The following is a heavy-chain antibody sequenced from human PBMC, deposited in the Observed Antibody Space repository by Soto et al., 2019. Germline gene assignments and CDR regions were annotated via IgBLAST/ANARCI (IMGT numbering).Heavy chain of an antibody. Sequence: PGGSLRLSCAASGFTFSSYSMNWVRQAPGKGLEWVSSISSSSSYIYYADSVKGRFTISRDNAKNSLYLQMNSLRAEDTAVYYCARNLSGIAAQETSPYYYYGMDVWGQGTTVTVSS. D-gene: IGHD6-25*01. CDR3: ARNLSGIAAQETSPYYYYGMDV. J-gene: IGHJ6*02. CDR1: GFTFSSYS. CDR2: ISSSSSYI. V-gene: IGHV3-21*01.